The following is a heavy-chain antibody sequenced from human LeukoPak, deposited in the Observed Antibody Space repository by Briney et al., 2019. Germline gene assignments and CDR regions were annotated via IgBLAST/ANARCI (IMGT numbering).Heavy chain of an antibody. J-gene: IGHJ6*04. CDR2: INPNSGGT. CDR3: ARDWTYCTNGVCYTRHSKMDV. Sequence: GASVKVSCKASGYTFTGYYMHWVRQAPGQGLEWMGWINPNSGGTNYAQKFQGWVTMTRDTSISTAYMELSRLRSDDTAVYYCARDWTYCTNGVCYTRHSKMDVWGKGTTVTVSS. V-gene: IGHV1-2*04. D-gene: IGHD2-8*01. CDR1: GYTFTGYY.